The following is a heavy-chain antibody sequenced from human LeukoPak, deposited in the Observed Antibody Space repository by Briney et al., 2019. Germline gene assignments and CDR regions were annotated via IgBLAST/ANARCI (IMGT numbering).Heavy chain of an antibody. CDR1: GFTFDDYG. CDR3: ARGQQLAYNWFDP. V-gene: IGHV3-21*01. J-gene: IGHJ5*02. CDR2: ISSSSSYI. Sequence: PGGSLRLSCAASGFTFDDYGMSWVRQAPGKGLEWVSSISSSSSYIYYADSVKGRFTISRDNAKNSLYLQMNSLRAEDTAVYYCARGQQLAYNWFDPWGQGTLVTVSS. D-gene: IGHD6-13*01.